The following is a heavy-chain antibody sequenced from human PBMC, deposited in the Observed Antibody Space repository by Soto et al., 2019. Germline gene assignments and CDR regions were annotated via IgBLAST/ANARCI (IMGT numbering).Heavy chain of an antibody. CDR1: GYTFTSYG. J-gene: IGHJ4*02. Sequence: QVQLVQSGAEVKKPGASVKVSCKASGYTFTSYGISWVRQAPGQGLEWMGWISAYNGNTNYAQKLQGRATMTTDTSTSTASMELRSLRSDDTAVYSCARDRALTLADYWGQGTLVTVSS. V-gene: IGHV1-18*01. CDR3: ARDRALTLADY. CDR2: ISAYNGNT. D-gene: IGHD3-9*01.